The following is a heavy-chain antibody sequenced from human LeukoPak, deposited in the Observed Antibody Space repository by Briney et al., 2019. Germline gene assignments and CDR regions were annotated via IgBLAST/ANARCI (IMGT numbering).Heavy chain of an antibody. D-gene: IGHD2-15*01. CDR2: ISSSGSTI. CDR1: GFTFSSYE. CDR3: ARDRWGYYDY. Sequence: GGSPRLSCAASGFTFSSYEMNWVRQAPGKGLEWVSYISSSGSTIYYADSVKGRFTISRDNAKNSLYLRMNSLRAEDTAVYYCARDRWGYYDYWGQGTLVTVSS. V-gene: IGHV3-48*03. J-gene: IGHJ4*02.